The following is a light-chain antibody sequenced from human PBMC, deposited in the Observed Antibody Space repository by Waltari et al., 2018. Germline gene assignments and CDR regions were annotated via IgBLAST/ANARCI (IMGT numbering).Light chain of an antibody. Sequence: QSVLTQPPSASGTPGQTVTLSCSASSSHIGSNSGKWYQQVPGTAPKLLIYDDNQRSSGVPDRFSGSRSGTSASLAIRGLQSEDEADYYCAVWDDSLRGPVFGGGTKLTVL. V-gene: IGLV1-44*01. CDR2: DDN. CDR1: SSHIGSNS. J-gene: IGLJ2*01. CDR3: AVWDDSLRGPV.